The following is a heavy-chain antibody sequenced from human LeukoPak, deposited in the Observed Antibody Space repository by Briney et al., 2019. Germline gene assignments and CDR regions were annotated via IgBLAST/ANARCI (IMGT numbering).Heavy chain of an antibody. CDR2: INPNSGGA. Sequence: ASVTVSFTGSGYSFTVYYMHWVRQAPGQGLGWMGWINPNSGGANYAQKFQGWVTITRDTSISTANLELSRQRSDDTALNYCARAGYDFWSGQEAYGMDATGQRTTVTAS. CDR1: GYSFTVYY. CDR3: ARAGYDFWSGQEAYGMDA. V-gene: IGHV1-2*04. D-gene: IGHD3-3*01. J-gene: IGHJ6*02.